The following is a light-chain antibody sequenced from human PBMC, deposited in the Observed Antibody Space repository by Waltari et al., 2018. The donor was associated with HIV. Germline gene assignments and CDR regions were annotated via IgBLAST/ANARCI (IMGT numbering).Light chain of an antibody. V-gene: IGKV3-20*01. CDR1: QSVSSNS. J-gene: IGKJ4*01. CDR3: QQYYRSPLT. CDR2: DAS. Sequence: EIVLSQSPGALSLSPGDGATLSCRASQSVSSNSLAWYQYKPGQAPRLLIYDASMRATGIPDRFSGGGSGTDFTLTISRLEPEDFAVYYCQQYYRSPLTFGGGTKVEIK.